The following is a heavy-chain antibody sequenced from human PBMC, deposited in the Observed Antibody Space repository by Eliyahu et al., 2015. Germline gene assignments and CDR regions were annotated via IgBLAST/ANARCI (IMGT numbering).Heavy chain of an antibody. V-gene: IGHV5-51*01. CDR1: GYSFTSYW. D-gene: IGHD1-26*01. J-gene: IGHJ4*02. Sequence: EVQLVQSGAXVXKPGXSLKIXCKVSGYSFTSYWXGXVRQMPGKDLEWVGIIYPGDSDTRYSPSFQGHVTISADKSISTAYLQWSSLKASDTAMYYCARPAWEAXYFDFWGQGTLVTVSS. CDR2: IYPGDSDT. CDR3: ARPAWEAXYFDF.